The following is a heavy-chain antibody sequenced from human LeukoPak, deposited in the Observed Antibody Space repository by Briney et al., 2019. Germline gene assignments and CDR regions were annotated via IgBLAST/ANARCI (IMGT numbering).Heavy chain of an antibody. CDR1: GYTFTGYY. J-gene: IGHJ4*02. CDR3: ARLPNCSGGSCYPWTPYYFDY. D-gene: IGHD2-15*01. CDR2: INPNSGGT. V-gene: IGHV1-2*02. Sequence: ASVKVSCKASGYTFTGYYMHWVRQAPGQGLEWMGWINPNSGGTNYAQKFQGRVTMTRDTSISTAYMELSRLRSDDTAVYYCARLPNCSGGSCYPWTPYYFDYWGQGTLVTVSS.